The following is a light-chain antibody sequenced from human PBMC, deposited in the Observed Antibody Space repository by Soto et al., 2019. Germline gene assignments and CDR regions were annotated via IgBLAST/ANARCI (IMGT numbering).Light chain of an antibody. J-gene: IGKJ5*01. CDR2: GAS. V-gene: IGKV3-15*01. Sequence: EVVLTQSPATLAVSPGERATLSCRASQSVSTNLAWYQQRPGQAPRLLIYGASARATGIPARLSGSGAGTEFTLTISSLQSEDFAVYYCHQYNNWRTFGQGTRLEIK. CDR3: HQYNNWRT. CDR1: QSVSTN.